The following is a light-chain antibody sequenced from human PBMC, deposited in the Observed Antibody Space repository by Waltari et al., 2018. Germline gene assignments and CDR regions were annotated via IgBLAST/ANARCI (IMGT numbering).Light chain of an antibody. CDR3: YSASETRGL. J-gene: IGLJ3*02. Sequence: SYELTQPSSVSVSPGQTARITCSGSALAKEFVRWFQQKPGQAPVMLIYKDTGRASGIAGRFSGSSSRTTVTLVISGARVEDEADYYCYSASETRGLFGGGTSLTVL. V-gene: IGLV3-27*01. CDR2: KDT. CDR1: ALAKEF.